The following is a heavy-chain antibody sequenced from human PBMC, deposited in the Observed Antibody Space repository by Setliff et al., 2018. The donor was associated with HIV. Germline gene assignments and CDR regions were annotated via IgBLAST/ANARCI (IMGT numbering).Heavy chain of an antibody. CDR3: ATDGSVVVVAGSGFDP. CDR1: GDTFSGHY. CDR2: INPNSGGT. J-gene: IGHJ5*02. D-gene: IGHD2-15*01. Sequence: ASVKVSCKASGDTFSGHYMHWVRQAPGQGLEWLGWINPNSGGTEYAQKFQGRLTMTRDTSITTVYMELSRLRSDDTAVYYCATDGSVVVVAGSGFDPWGQGTLVTVSS. V-gene: IGHV1-2*02.